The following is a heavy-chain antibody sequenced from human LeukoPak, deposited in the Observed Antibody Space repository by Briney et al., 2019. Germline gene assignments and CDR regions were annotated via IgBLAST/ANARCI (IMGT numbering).Heavy chain of an antibody. Sequence: GGSLRLSCAASGFTFSSYGMHWVRQAPGKGLEWVPGISGSDGSTNYADSVKGRFTISRENSKNTLYLQMNSLRAEDTAVYYCAKDSAKKYDDYWGQGTLVTVSS. CDR3: AKDSAKKYDDY. J-gene: IGHJ4*02. CDR1: GFTFSSYG. V-gene: IGHV3-23*01. D-gene: IGHD2/OR15-2a*01. CDR2: ISGSDGST.